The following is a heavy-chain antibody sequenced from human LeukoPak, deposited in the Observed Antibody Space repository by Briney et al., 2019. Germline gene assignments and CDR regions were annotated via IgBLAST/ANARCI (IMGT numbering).Heavy chain of an antibody. CDR2: IYYSGST. Sequence: SETLSLTCTVSGGSISTNSYYWGWIRQPPGKGLKWIGSIYYSGSTYYNPSLRSRVTISVNTSKNQFSLKLSSVTAADTAVYYCARDSSGWYRWFDPWGQGTLVTVSS. J-gene: IGHJ5*02. CDR3: ARDSSGWYRWFDP. V-gene: IGHV4-39*07. D-gene: IGHD6-19*01. CDR1: GGSISTNSYY.